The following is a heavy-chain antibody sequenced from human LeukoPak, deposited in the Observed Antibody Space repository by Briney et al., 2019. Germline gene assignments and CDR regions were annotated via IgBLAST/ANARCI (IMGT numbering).Heavy chain of an antibody. J-gene: IGHJ4*02. D-gene: IGHD6-13*01. V-gene: IGHV4-34*01. CDR1: GGSFSGYY. CDR3: ARNIAAAGTFYFDY. Sequence: PSETLSLTRAVYGGSFSGYYWSWIRQPPGKGLEWIGEINHSGSTNYNPSLKSRVTISVDTSKNQFSLKLSSVTAADTAVYYCARNIAAAGTFYFDYWGQGTLVXVSS. CDR2: INHSGST.